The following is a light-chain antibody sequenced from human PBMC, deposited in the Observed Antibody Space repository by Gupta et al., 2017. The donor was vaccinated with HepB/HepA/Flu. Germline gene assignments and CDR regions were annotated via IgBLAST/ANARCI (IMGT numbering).Light chain of an antibody. CDR3: AAWDDSLNAYV. J-gene: IGLJ1*01. V-gene: IGLV1-44*01. Sequence: QSVLLQPPSASGTPGQRVLISCSGSSSTIGSRVNWYQQLPGTAPKLLINTNNQRPSGVPDRISGSKSGTSASLAISGLQAEDEADYYCAAWDDSLNAYVFGTGTKVTVL. CDR1: SSTIGSR. CDR2: TNN.